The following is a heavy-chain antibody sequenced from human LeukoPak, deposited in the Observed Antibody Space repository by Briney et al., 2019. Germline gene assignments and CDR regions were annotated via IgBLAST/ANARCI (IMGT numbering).Heavy chain of an antibody. CDR3: AKASDYSNYAFDY. CDR2: ISGSGGST. CDR1: GFTFSSYA. D-gene: IGHD4-11*01. V-gene: IGHV3-23*01. Sequence: GGSLRLSCAASGFTFSSYAMSWVRQAPGKGLEWVSAISGSGGSTYYADSVKGRFTISRDNSKNTLYLQTNSLRAEDTAVYYCAKASDYSNYAFDYWGQGTLVTVSS. J-gene: IGHJ4*02.